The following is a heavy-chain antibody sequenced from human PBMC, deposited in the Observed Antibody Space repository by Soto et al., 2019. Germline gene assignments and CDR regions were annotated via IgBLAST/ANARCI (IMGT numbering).Heavy chain of an antibody. CDR2: IIPIFGTA. Sequence: QVQLVQSGAEVKKPGSSVKVSCKASGGTFSSYAISWVRQAPGQGLEWMGGIIPIFGTANYAQNCQGRVTITADKSTSEAYMELSSLRSEDTAVYYCARDEDTVTTEGYYYYGMDVWGQGPTVTVSS. CDR3: ARDEDTVTTEGYYYYGMDV. CDR1: GGTFSSYA. J-gene: IGHJ6*02. V-gene: IGHV1-69*06. D-gene: IGHD4-17*01.